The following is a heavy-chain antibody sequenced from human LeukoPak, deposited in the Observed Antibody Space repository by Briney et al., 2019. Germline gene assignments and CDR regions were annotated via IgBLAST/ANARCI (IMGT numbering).Heavy chain of an antibody. Sequence: SQTLSLTCAVSGGSISGGGYSWSWIRQPPGKGLEWIGYIYHSGSTYYNPSLKSRVTISVDRSKNQFSLKLSSVTAADTAVYYCARVRYCSSTSCYAERGHFDYWGQGTLVTVSS. V-gene: IGHV4-30-2*01. CDR2: IYHSGST. CDR1: GGSISGGGYS. CDR3: ARVRYCSSTSCYAERGHFDY. J-gene: IGHJ4*02. D-gene: IGHD2-2*01.